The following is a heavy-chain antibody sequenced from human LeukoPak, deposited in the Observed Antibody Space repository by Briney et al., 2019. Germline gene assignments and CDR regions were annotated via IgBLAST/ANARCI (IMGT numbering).Heavy chain of an antibody. CDR3: ARLVTHYYYYMDV. Sequence: SETLSLTCAVYGGSFSSYYWSWIRQPARKGLEWIGRIYTSGSTNYNPSLKSRVTMSVDTSKNQFSLKLSSVTAADTAVYYCARLVTHYYYYMDVWGKGTTVTISS. CDR1: GGSFSSYY. J-gene: IGHJ6*03. CDR2: IYTSGST. V-gene: IGHV4-59*10. D-gene: IGHD3-9*01.